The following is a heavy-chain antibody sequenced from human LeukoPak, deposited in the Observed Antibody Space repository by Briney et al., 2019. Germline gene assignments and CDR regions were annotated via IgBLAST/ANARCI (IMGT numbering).Heavy chain of an antibody. CDR1: GFTFDDYA. Sequence: GGSLRLSCAASGFTFDDYAMHWVRQAPGKGLEWVSGISWNSGSIGYADSVKGGFTISRDNAKNSLYLQMNSLRAEDMALYYCAKGLKNYYDSSGYQIDAFDIWGQGTMVTVSS. D-gene: IGHD3-22*01. V-gene: IGHV3-9*03. J-gene: IGHJ3*02. CDR2: ISWNSGSI. CDR3: AKGLKNYYDSSGYQIDAFDI.